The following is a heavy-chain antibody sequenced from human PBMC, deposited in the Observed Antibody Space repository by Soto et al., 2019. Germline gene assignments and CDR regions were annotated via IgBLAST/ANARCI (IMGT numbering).Heavy chain of an antibody. Sequence: SETLSLTCTVSGGSISSSSYYWGWIRQPPGKGLEWIGSIYYSGSTYYNPSLKSRVTISVDTSKNQFSLKLSSVTAADTAVYYCARRYSSGYTNWFDPWGQGTLVTVSS. D-gene: IGHD6-19*01. V-gene: IGHV4-39*01. CDR1: GGSISSSSYY. CDR3: ARRYSSGYTNWFDP. CDR2: IYYSGST. J-gene: IGHJ5*02.